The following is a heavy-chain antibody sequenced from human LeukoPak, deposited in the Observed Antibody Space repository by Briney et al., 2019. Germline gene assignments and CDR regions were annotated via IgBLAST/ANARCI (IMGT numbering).Heavy chain of an antibody. V-gene: IGHV5-51*01. D-gene: IGHD2-2*01. J-gene: IGHJ6*02. CDR2: IYPDDSDT. CDR1: GYSFTSYW. CDR3: ARIDRTSRNGMDV. Sequence: GESLKISCKGSGYSFTSYWIGWVRQMPGKGLEWMGIIYPDDSDTRYSPSFQGQVTISADESISTAYLQWSSLKASDTAMYYCARIDRTSRNGMDVWGQGTTVTVSS.